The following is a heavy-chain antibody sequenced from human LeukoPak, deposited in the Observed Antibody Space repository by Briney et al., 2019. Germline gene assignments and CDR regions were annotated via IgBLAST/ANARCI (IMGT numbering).Heavy chain of an antibody. J-gene: IGHJ4*02. CDR3: ARSVSGYDYYFDY. Sequence: PSETLSLTCTVSGGSISSGGYYWSWIRQHPGKGLEWIGYIYYSGTTNYNPSLKSRVTISVDMSKNQFSLKLSSVTAADTAVYYCARSVSGYDYYFDYWGQGTLVTVSS. CDR2: IYYSGTT. CDR1: GGSISSGGYY. D-gene: IGHD5-12*01. V-gene: IGHV4-61*08.